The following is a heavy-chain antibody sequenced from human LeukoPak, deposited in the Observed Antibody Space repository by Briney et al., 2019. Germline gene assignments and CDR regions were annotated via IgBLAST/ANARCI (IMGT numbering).Heavy chain of an antibody. Sequence: GGSLRLSCAASGFTFSSSDVSWVRQAPGKGLEWVSTISGSGGATYYADSVKGRFTISRDNSKNTLYLQMNSLRAEDAVVYYCAKGYCTSTSCYAVPFDYWGQGTLVTVSS. D-gene: IGHD2-2*01. CDR2: ISGSGGAT. CDR3: AKGYCTSTSCYAVPFDY. V-gene: IGHV3-23*01. J-gene: IGHJ4*02. CDR1: GFTFSSSD.